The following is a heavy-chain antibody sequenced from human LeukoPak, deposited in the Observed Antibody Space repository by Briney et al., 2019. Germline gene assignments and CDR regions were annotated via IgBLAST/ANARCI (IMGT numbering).Heavy chain of an antibody. V-gene: IGHV1-18*01. CDR2: ISAYNGNT. CDR1: GHTFTSYG. J-gene: IGHJ4*02. Sequence: ASVKVSCKASGHTFTSYGISWVRQAPGQGLEWMGWISAYNGNTNYAQKLQGRVTMTTDTSTSTAYMELRSLRSDDTAVYYCARAGQGLRLGELSFENYWGQGTLVTVSS. CDR3: ARAGQGLRLGELSFENY. D-gene: IGHD3-16*02.